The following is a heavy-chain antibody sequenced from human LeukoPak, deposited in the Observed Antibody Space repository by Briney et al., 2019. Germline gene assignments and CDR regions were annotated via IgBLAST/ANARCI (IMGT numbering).Heavy chain of an antibody. CDR3: AKVTVRGVIQPFDY. D-gene: IGHD3-10*01. J-gene: IGHJ4*02. CDR2: ISGGGAST. Sequence: GRSLRPSCAASGFAFNSYAMNWLRQAPGKGMDWISTISGGGASTYCADSVKGRFTISRDNFKNTLYLQMSSLRAEDTAVYYCAKVTVRGVIQPFDYWGQGALVTVSS. CDR1: GFAFNSYA. V-gene: IGHV3-23*01.